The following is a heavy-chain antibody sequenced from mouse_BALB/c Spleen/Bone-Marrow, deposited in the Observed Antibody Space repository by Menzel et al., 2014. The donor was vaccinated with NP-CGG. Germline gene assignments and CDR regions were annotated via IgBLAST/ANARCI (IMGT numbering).Heavy chain of an antibody. D-gene: IGHD1-2*01. J-gene: IGHJ3*01. Sequence: DVKLVESGPSLVKPSQPLSLTCSVTGDSITSGYWNWIRKFPGNKLEYMGYISYSGSTYYNPSLKSRISITRDTSKNQYYLQLNSVTTEDTATYYCARDYGYPAWFAYWGQGTLVTVSA. CDR1: GDSITSGY. CDR2: ISYSGST. CDR3: ARDYGYPAWFAY. V-gene: IGHV3-8*02.